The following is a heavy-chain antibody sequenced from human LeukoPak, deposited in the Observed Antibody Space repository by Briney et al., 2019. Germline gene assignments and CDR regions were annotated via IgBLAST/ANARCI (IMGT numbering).Heavy chain of an antibody. CDR3: ARGTSGGYFDY. J-gene: IGHJ4*02. CDR2: INSDGFST. V-gene: IGHV3-74*01. D-gene: IGHD1-26*01. Sequence: GGSLRLSCAASGFTFSSFWIHWVRQVPGKGLVWVSRINSDGFSTSYADSVKGRFTISRDNAKNTLYLQMNSLRAEDTAVYYCARGTSGGYFDYWGQGTLVTVSS. CDR1: GFTFSSFW.